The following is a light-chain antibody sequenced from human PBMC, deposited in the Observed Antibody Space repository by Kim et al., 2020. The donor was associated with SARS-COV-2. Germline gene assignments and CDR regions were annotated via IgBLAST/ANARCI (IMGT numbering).Light chain of an antibody. CDR1: SSEVGSKY. Sequence: GQRVSNSGSGSSSEVGSKYVYWYQQRPGTAPKLVIYRNNERPSGVPDRFSGSKSGTSASLAISGLRSEDEADYYCAAWDDGLSGGVFGGGTQLTVL. V-gene: IGLV1-47*01. CDR2: RNN. CDR3: AAWDDGLSGGV. J-gene: IGLJ2*01.